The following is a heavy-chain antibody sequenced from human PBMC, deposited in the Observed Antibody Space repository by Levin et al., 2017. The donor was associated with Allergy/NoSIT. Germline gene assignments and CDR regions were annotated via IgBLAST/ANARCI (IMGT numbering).Heavy chain of an antibody. Sequence: GESLKISCKASGYTFTSYAMNWVRQAPGQGLEWMGWINTNTGNPTYAQVFTGRFVFSLDTSVSTAYLQISSLKAEDTAVYYCALILVPSPNRYCSGGSGYSRDAFDIWGQGTMVTVSS. V-gene: IGHV7-4-1*02. D-gene: IGHD2-15*01. CDR2: INTNTGNP. CDR1: GYTFTSYA. CDR3: ALILVPSPNRYCSGGSGYSRDAFDI. J-gene: IGHJ3*02.